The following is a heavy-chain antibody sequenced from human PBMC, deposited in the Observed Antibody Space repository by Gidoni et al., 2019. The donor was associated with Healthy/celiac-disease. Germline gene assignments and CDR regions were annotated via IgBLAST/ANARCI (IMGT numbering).Heavy chain of an antibody. CDR2: IYYSGST. CDR3: ARGRDCSGGSCYYFDY. J-gene: IGHJ4*02. CDR1: GGSISSYY. V-gene: IGHV4-59*01. D-gene: IGHD2-15*01. Sequence: QVQLQESGPGLVKPSETLSLTCTVPGGSISSYYWSWIRQPPGKGLEWIGYIYYSGSTNYNPSLKSRVTISVDTSKNQFSLKLSSVTAADTAVYYCARGRDCSGGSCYYFDYWGQGTLVTVSS.